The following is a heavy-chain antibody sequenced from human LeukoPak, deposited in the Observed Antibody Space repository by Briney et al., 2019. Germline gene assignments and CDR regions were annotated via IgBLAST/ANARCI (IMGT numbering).Heavy chain of an antibody. J-gene: IGHJ5*02. CDR1: GGSISSYY. Sequence: PSETLSLTCTVSGGSISSYYWSWLRQPAGKGLEWIGRIYTSGSTDYNPSLKSRVTMSVDTSKNQFSLKLSSVTAADTAVYYCARDQGYCSGSSCRNWFDPWGQGTLVTVSS. V-gene: IGHV4-4*07. CDR3: ARDQGYCSGSSCRNWFDP. CDR2: IYTSGST. D-gene: IGHD2-15*01.